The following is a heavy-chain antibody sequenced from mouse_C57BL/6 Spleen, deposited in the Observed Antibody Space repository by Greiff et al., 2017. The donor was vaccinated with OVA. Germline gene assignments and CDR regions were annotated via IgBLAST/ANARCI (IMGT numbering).Heavy chain of an antibody. V-gene: IGHV1-69*01. D-gene: IGHD2-1*01. CDR1: GYTFTSYW. J-gene: IGHJ3*01. CDR2: IDPSDSYT. Sequence: VQLQQPGAELVMPGASVKLSCKASGYTFTSYWMHWVKQRPGQGLEWIGEIDPSDSYTNYNQKFKGKSTLTVDKSSSTAYMQLSSLTSEDSAVYYCAIGGGNYAWFAYWGQGTLVTVSA. CDR3: AIGGGNYAWFAY.